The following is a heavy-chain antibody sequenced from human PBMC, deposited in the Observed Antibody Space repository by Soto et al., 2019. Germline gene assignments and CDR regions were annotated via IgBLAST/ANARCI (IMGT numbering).Heavy chain of an antibody. CDR3: ARDKITGLFDY. CDR1: GGSFSGYY. Sequence: PSETLSLTCAVYGGSFSGYYWTWIRQPPGTGLEWNGEINHSGSTNYNPSLKSRITISVDTSKNQFSLKLTSVTAADTAVYYCARDKITGLFDYWGQGTLVTV. D-gene: IGHD2-8*02. J-gene: IGHJ4*02. V-gene: IGHV4-34*01. CDR2: INHSGST.